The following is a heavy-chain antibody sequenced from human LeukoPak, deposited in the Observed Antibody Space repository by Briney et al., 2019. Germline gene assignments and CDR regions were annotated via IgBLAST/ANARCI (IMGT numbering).Heavy chain of an antibody. J-gene: IGHJ3*02. CDR3: ARQPSGTYSFDI. D-gene: IGHD1-26*01. Sequence: SQTLSLTCTVSSGSKSSSHWSWIRHPPTKVLEWIAYIHYTGSANYNPSLKSRVTISVDTSNNQFSLQVSSVTAADTAAYFCARQPSGTYSFDIWGQGTMVTVSS. V-gene: IGHV4-59*08. CDR1: SGSKSSSH. CDR2: IHYTGSA.